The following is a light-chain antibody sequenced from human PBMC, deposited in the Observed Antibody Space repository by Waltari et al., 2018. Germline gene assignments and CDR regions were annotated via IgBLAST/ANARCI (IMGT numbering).Light chain of an antibody. CDR2: EVS. CDR3: CSYAGSSTPVV. J-gene: IGLJ2*01. V-gene: IGLV2-23*02. Sequence: QSALTQPASVSGSPGQSITISCTGTSSDVGSYNLVSWYQQHPGKAPKRMVFEVSERPSGVSTRFSGSKSGNTASLTIAGLQAEDEADYYCCSYAGSSTPVVFGGGTKLTVV. CDR1: SSDVGSYNL.